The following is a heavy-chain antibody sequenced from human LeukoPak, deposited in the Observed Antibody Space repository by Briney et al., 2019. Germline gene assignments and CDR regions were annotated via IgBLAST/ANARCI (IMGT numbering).Heavy chain of an antibody. V-gene: IGHV4-39*01. J-gene: IGHJ4*02. Sequence: SETLSLTCTVSGGSISSSNSYWGWIRQPPGKGLEWIGTIYHTGSTYYSPSLKSRVTISVDTSKNQFSLNLSSVTAADTAVYYCARYYYDSRLFDYWGQGTLVTVSS. CDR1: GGSISSSNSY. D-gene: IGHD3-22*01. CDR3: ARYYYDSRLFDY. CDR2: IYHTGST.